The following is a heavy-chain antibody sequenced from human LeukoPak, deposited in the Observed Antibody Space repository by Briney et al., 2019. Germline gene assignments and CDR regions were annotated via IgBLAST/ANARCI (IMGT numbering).Heavy chain of an antibody. CDR2: INPNSGDR. D-gene: IGHD6-25*01. CDR1: GYTFSGYY. V-gene: IGHV1-2*02. J-gene: IGHJ4*02. Sequence: ASVKVSCKASGYTFSGYYMHWVRRAPGQGLEWMGWINPNSGDRNYAQRFQGRVTMTGDTSISTAYMELSGLRSDDTAVYYCARDLTVQAAAAIVYYFDYWGQGTLVTVSS. CDR3: ARDLTVQAAAAIVYYFDY.